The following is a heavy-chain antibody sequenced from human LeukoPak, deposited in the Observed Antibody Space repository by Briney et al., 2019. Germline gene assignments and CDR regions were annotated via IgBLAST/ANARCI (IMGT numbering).Heavy chain of an antibody. CDR1: GGSISSYYW. J-gene: IGHJ4*02. CDR3: AHSGATHLFDY. D-gene: IGHD1-26*01. CDR2: IYWDDDK. Sequence: TLSLTCTVSGGSISSYYWSWIRQPPGKALEWLALIYWDDDKRYSPSLKSRLTITKDTSKNQVVLTMTNMDPVDTATYYCAHSGATHLFDYWGQGTLVTVSS. V-gene: IGHV2-5*08.